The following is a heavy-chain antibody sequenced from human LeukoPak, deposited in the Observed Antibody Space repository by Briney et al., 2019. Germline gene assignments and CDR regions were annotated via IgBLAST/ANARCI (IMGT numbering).Heavy chain of an antibody. V-gene: IGHV4-31*03. CDR2: IYYSGST. J-gene: IGHJ4*02. Sequence: SQTLSLTCTVSGGSISSDDHYWSWIRQRPGKGLEWVAYIYYSGSTYYNPSLKSRVTISVGTSKNQFSLKLSSVTAADTAVYYWARGSRGWPVAYGGQGTLVTVS. D-gene: IGHD6-19*01. CDR3: ARGSRGWPVAY. CDR1: GGSISSDDHY.